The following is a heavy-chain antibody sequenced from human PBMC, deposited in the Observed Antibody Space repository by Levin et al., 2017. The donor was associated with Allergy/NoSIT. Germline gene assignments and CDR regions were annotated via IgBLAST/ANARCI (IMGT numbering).Heavy chain of an antibody. CDR3: AAGKGYSYGIGAIDY. CDR1: GFTFTSSA. CDR2: IVVGSGNT. J-gene: IGHJ4*02. Sequence: GASVKVSCKASGFTFTSSAMQWVRQARGQRLEWIGWIVVGSGNTNYAQKFQERVTITRDMSTSTAYMELSSLRSEDTAVYYCAAGKGYSYGIGAIDYWGQGTLVTVSS. V-gene: IGHV1-58*02. D-gene: IGHD5-18*01.